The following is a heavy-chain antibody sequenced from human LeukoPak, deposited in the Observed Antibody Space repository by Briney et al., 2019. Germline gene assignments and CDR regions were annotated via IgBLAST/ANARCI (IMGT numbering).Heavy chain of an antibody. CDR1: GFTFSSFV. CDR3: AKGRDGYNYDAFDI. J-gene: IGHJ3*02. D-gene: IGHD5-24*01. V-gene: IGHV3-9*03. Sequence: GGSLRLSCAASGFTFSSFVMSWVRQAPGKGLEWVSGISWNSGSIGYADSVKGRFTISRDNAKNSLYLQMNSLRAEDMALYYCAKGRDGYNYDAFDIWGQGTMVTVSS. CDR2: ISWNSGSI.